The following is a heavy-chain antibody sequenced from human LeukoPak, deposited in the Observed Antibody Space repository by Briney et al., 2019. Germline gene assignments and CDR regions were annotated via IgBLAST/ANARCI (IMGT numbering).Heavy chain of an antibody. CDR2: IWYDGSNK. V-gene: IGHV3-33*01. Sequence: PGGSLRLSCAASGFTFSSYGMHWVRQAPGKGLEWVAVIWYDGSNKYYADSVKGRFTISRDNSKNTLYLQMNSLRAEDTAVYYCARGRFDGSGSSYFDYWGQGTLVTVSS. CDR3: ARGRFDGSGSSYFDY. CDR1: GFTFSSYG. D-gene: IGHD3-10*01. J-gene: IGHJ4*02.